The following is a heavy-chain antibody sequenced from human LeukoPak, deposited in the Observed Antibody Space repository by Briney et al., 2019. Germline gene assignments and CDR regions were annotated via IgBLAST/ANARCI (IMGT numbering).Heavy chain of an antibody. Sequence: SETLSLTCIVSGGSISSYYWSWIRQPPGKGLEWIGYIYYSGTTHSPSLKSRVTISVDTSKNQFSLRLSSVTAADTAVYYCARHADLYSRSAQIYFDYWGQGTLVTVSS. CDR1: GGSISSYY. V-gene: IGHV4-59*08. J-gene: IGHJ4*02. CDR3: ARHADLYSRSAQIYFDY. CDR2: IYYSGT. D-gene: IGHD6-6*01.